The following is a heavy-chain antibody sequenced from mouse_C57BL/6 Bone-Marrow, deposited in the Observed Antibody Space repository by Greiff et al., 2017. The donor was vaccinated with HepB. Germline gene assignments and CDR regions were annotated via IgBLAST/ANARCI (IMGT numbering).Heavy chain of an antibody. Sequence: QVQLQQPGAELVMPGASVKLSCKASGYTFTSYWMHWVKQRPGQGLEWIGEIDPSDSYTNYNQKFKGKSTLTVDKSSSTAYMQLSSLTSEDSAVYYCARLAITTRYDAMDYWGQGTSVTVSS. CDR2: IDPSDSYT. D-gene: IGHD2-4*01. V-gene: IGHV1-69*01. J-gene: IGHJ4*01. CDR1: GYTFTSYW. CDR3: ARLAITTRYDAMDY.